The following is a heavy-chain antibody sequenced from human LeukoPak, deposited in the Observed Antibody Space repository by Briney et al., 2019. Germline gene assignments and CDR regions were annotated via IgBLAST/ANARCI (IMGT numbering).Heavy chain of an antibody. CDR3: APDPDYYDSSGYYDY. D-gene: IGHD3-22*01. V-gene: IGHV3-23*01. Sequence: GGSLRLSCAASGFTFSSYAMSWVRQAPGKGLEWVSAISGSGGSTYYADSVKGRFTISRDNSKNTLYLQMNSLRAEDTAVYYCAPDPDYYDSSGYYDYWGQGTLVTVSS. J-gene: IGHJ4*02. CDR1: GFTFSSYA. CDR2: ISGSGGST.